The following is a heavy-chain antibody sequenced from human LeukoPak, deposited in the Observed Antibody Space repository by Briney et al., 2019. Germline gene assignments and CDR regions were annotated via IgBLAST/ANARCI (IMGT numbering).Heavy chain of an antibody. CDR1: GFTFSSYA. V-gene: IGHV3-23*01. Sequence: AGGSLRLSCAASGFTFSSYAMSWVRQAPGKGLEWVSAISGSGGGGSTYYADSVKGRFTISRDNSKNTLYLQMNSLRAEDTAVYYCARARGNGYYGSDAFDIWGQGTTVTVSS. CDR2: ISGSGGGGST. J-gene: IGHJ3*02. CDR3: ARARGNGYYGSDAFDI. D-gene: IGHD3-22*01.